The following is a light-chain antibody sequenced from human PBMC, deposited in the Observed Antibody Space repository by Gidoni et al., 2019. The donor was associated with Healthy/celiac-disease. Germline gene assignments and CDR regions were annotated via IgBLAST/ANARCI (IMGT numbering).Light chain of an antibody. CDR2: DAS. CDR1: QSISSW. Sequence: DIQMTQSPSTLSASVGDRVTITCRASQSISSWLAWYQQKPGKAPKLLIYDASSLESGVPSRFSGSGSGTEFTLTISSLQPDDIATYYCQQYNSYLYAFGQGTKLEIK. CDR3: QQYNSYLYA. J-gene: IGKJ2*01. V-gene: IGKV1-5*01.